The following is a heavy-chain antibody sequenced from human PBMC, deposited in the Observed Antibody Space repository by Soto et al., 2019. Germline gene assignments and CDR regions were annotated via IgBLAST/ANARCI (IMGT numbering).Heavy chain of an antibody. J-gene: IGHJ4*02. Sequence: QVQLVESGGGVVQPGRSLRLSCAASGFTFSAYGMHWVRQAPGKGLEWVAVIWYDGSDKYYADSVKGRFTISRDNSKNTLYLQTNSLRAEDTAVYYCARDVVWMPPSYYHILAGYSDYWGQGTLVTVSS. D-gene: IGHD3-9*01. V-gene: IGHV3-33*01. CDR2: IWYDGSDK. CDR1: GFTFSAYG. CDR3: ARDVVWMPPSYYHILAGYSDY.